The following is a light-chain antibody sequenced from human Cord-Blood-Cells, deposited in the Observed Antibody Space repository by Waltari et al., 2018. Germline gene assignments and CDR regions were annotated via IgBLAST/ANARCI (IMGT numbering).Light chain of an antibody. CDR1: SSNIGSNT. V-gene: IGLV1-44*01. J-gene: IGLJ3*02. Sequence: QSVLTQPPSASGTPGQRVTISCSGRSSNIGSNTVNWYQQLPGTAPKLLIYSNNQRPSGVPDRFSGSKSGTSASLAISGLQSGDEADYYCAAWDDSLNGWVFGGGTKLTVL. CDR2: SNN. CDR3: AAWDDSLNGWV.